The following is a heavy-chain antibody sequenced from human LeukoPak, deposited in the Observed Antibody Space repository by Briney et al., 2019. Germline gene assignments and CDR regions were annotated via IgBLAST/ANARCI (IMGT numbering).Heavy chain of an antibody. CDR3: ARVYGGNSGVLGY. Sequence: PGGSLRLSCAASGFTFSSYGMNWVRQAPGKGLEWVSYISSSGSSIFYADSVKGRFTISRDNAKNSLYLQMNSLRAEDTAVYYCARVYGGNSGVLGYWGQGTLVTVSS. CDR2: ISSSGSSI. D-gene: IGHD4-23*01. J-gene: IGHJ4*02. V-gene: IGHV3-48*03. CDR1: GFTFSSYG.